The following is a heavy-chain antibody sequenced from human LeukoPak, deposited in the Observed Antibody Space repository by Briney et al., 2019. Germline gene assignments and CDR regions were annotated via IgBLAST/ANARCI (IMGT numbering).Heavy chain of an antibody. CDR3: ARDETYYYDSSGYYKY. CDR1: GGSISSSSYY. V-gene: IGHV4-39*07. Sequence: PSETLSLTCTVSGGSISSSSYYWGWLRQPPGKGLEWIGSIYYSGSTYYNPSLKSRVTISVDTSKNQFSLKLSSVTPADTAVYYCARDETYYYDSSGYYKYWGQGTLVTVSS. D-gene: IGHD3-22*01. CDR2: IYYSGST. J-gene: IGHJ4*02.